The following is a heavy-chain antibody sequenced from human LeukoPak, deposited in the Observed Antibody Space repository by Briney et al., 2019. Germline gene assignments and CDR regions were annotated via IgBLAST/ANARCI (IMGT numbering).Heavy chain of an antibody. J-gene: IGHJ4*02. Sequence: GGSLRLSCAASGFTFRSYEMNWVRQAPGKGLEWVSYITSSGNTIYYADSVKGRFTISRDNAKNSLYLQMNSLRAEDTAVYYCARLTTMTTTGGPFDDWGQGTLVTVSS. D-gene: IGHD4-17*01. CDR2: ITSSGNTI. V-gene: IGHV3-48*03. CDR3: ARLTTMTTTGGPFDD. CDR1: GFTFRSYE.